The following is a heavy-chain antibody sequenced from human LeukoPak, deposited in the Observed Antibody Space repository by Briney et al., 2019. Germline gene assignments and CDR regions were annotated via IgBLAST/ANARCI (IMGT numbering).Heavy chain of an antibody. CDR1: GFTFSSYG. CDR2: ISNDGSNN. V-gene: IGHV3-30*18. Sequence: GGSLRLSCAASGFTFSSYGMHWVRQAPGKGLEWVAAISNDGSNNYYVDSVKGRFTISRDNSKNTLYLQMNSLRAEDTAVYYCAKDSEYSSGWFSLAWGQGTLVTVSS. CDR3: AKDSEYSSGWFSLA. D-gene: IGHD6-19*01. J-gene: IGHJ5*02.